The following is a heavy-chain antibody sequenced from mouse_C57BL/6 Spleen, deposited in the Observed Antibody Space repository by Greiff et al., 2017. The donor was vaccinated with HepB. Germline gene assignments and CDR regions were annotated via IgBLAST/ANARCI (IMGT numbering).Heavy chain of an antibody. CDR1: GYTFTSYW. V-gene: IGHV1-7*01. D-gene: IGHD1-1*01. CDR3: ARDTTGVAKYFDV. Sequence: VQLQQSGAELAKPGASVKLSCKASGYTFTSYWMHWVKQRPGQGLEWIGYINPSSGYTKYNQKFKDKATLTADKSSSTAYMQLSSLTYEDSAVYYCARDTTGVAKYFDVWGTGTTVTVSS. CDR2: INPSSGYT. J-gene: IGHJ1*03.